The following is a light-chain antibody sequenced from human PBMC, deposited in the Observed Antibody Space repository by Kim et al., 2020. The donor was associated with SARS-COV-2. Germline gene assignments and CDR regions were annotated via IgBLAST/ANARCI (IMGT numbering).Light chain of an antibody. CDR1: SLRSYY. CDR3: KSRGTSGNVV. Sequence: VALGKTVRTTCRGDSLRSYYATWYQQKPGQAPVLVIYGKNNRPSGIPDRFSGSSSGNTASLTITGAQAEDEADYYCKSRGTSGNVVFGGGTQLTVL. V-gene: IGLV3-19*01. CDR2: GKN. J-gene: IGLJ2*01.